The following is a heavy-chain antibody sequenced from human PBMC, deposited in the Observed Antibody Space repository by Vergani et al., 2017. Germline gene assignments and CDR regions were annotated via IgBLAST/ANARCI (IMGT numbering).Heavy chain of an antibody. CDR2: ISYDGSNK. Sequence: QVQLVESGGGVVQPGRSLRLSCAASGFTFSSYAMHWVRQAPGKGLEWVAVISYDGSNKYYADSVKGRFTISRDNSKNTLYLQMNSLRAEDTAVYYCARDPDNWNPGAQGYMDVWGKGP. V-gene: IGHV3-30-3*01. CDR3: ARDPDNWNPGAQGYMDV. J-gene: IGHJ6*03. D-gene: IGHD1-1*01. CDR1: GFTFSSYA.